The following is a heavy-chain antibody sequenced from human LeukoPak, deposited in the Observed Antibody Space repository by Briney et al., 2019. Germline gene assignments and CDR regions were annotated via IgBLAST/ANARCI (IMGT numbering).Heavy chain of an antibody. CDR2: ISSSSSYI. J-gene: IGHJ4*02. Sequence: GGSLRLSCAASGFTFSSSWMSWVRQAPGKGLEWVSSISSSSSYIYYADSVKGRFTISRDNAKNSLYLQMNSLRAEDTAVYYCARDKGYSSSWYYSHFDYWGQGTLVTVSS. V-gene: IGHV3-21*01. CDR3: ARDKGYSSSWYYSHFDY. CDR1: GFTFSSSW. D-gene: IGHD6-13*01.